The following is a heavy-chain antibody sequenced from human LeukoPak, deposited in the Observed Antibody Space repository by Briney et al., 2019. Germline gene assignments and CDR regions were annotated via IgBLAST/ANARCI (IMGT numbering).Heavy chain of an antibody. CDR2: ITSYLRDT. CDR1: GFTFSNYA. V-gene: IGHV3-23*01. CDR3: AKGTLERCTGAICYPFDY. J-gene: IGHJ4*02. Sequence: GGSLRLSCEASGFTFSNYAMNCVRQTPGKGLEWVSSITSYLRDTIYADSVKGRLTIPRDNSKSTLSLQMNSLRAEDSAIYYCAKGTLERCTGAICYPFDYWGQGSLVTVSS. D-gene: IGHD2-8*02.